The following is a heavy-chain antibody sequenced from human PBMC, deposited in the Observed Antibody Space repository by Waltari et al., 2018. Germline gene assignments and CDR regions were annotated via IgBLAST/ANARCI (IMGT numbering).Heavy chain of an antibody. V-gene: IGHV1-18*01. J-gene: IGHJ4*01. Sequence: QIHLVQSGPETQKPGASVKVSCKTSGYSFTTYVISWGRQAPGQGLEWVGWLSPVSGQTHYAQKFQDRVAMTADTAAATAYMELKSLRSDDTAFYYCATSYSWNGLEYWGHGTLVTVFS. D-gene: IGHD1-26*01. CDR1: GYSFTTYV. CDR2: LSPVSGQT. CDR3: ATSYSWNGLEY.